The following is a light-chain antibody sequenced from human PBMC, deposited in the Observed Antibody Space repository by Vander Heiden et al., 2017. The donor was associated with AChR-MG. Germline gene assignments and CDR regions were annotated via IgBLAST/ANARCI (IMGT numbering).Light chain of an antibody. J-gene: IGKJ1*01. V-gene: IGKV1-5*03. CDR1: QSISSW. CDR3: QQYSSYSQT. Sequence: DIQMPQSPSTLSASVGDRVTITCRASQSISSWLAWYQQKPGKAPKLLIYKASSLQSGVPSSFSGSGSGTEFTLTISSLQLDDFATYYCQQYSSYSQTFGQGTKVEIK. CDR2: KAS.